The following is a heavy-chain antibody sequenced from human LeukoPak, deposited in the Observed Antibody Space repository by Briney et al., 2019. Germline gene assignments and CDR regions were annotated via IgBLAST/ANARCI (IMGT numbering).Heavy chain of an antibody. J-gene: IGHJ6*03. CDR1: GGTFSSYA. CDR2: IIPIFGTA. Sequence: ASVKVSCKASGGTFSSYAISWVRQAPGQGLAWMGGIIPIFGTANYAQKFQGRVTITTDESTSTAYMELSSLRSEDTAVYYCARGQGALADYYMDVWGKGTTVTVSS. CDR3: ARGQGALADYYMDV. V-gene: IGHV1-69*05. D-gene: IGHD3-3*02.